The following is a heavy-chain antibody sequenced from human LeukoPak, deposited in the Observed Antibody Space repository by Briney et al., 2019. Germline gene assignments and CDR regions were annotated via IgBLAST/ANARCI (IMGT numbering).Heavy chain of an antibody. CDR2: IKSKTDGGTT. CDR3: TTEGYYYDSSGYYEHYFDY. CDR1: GFTFSNAW. J-gene: IGHJ4*02. Sequence: GGSLRLSCAASGFTFSNAWMGWVRQAPGKGLEWVGRIKSKTDGGTTDYAAPVKGRFTISRDDSKNTLNLQMNSLKTEDTAVYYCTTEGYYYDSSGYYEHYFDYWGQGTLVTVSS. V-gene: IGHV3-15*01. D-gene: IGHD3-22*01.